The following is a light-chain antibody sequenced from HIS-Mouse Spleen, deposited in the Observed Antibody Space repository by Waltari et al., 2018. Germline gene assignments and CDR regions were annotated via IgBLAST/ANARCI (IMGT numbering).Light chain of an antibody. J-gene: IGLJ3*02. CDR2: EFS. V-gene: IGLV2-14*01. CDR1: SSDVGGYNY. Sequence: QSALTQPASVSGSPGQSITISCTGTSSDVGGYNYVSWYQQHPGKAPKLMIYEFSNRPSGVSNRFSGSTSGNTASLTISGLQAEDEADYYCSSYTSSSTWVFGGGTKLTVL. CDR3: SSYTSSSTWV.